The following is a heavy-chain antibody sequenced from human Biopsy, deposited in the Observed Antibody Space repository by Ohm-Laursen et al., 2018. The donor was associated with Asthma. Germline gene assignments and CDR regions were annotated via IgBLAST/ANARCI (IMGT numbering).Heavy chain of an antibody. CDR2: ISWNSGSI. CDR3: AKGKWELLEANFDY. D-gene: IGHD1-26*01. Sequence: SLRLSCTASGFTFDDYAMHWVRHAPGKGLEWVSGISWNSGSIGYADSVKGRFTISRDNAKNSLYLQMNSLRAEDTALYYCAKGKWELLEANFDYWGQGTLVTVSS. CDR1: GFTFDDYA. V-gene: IGHV3-9*01. J-gene: IGHJ4*02.